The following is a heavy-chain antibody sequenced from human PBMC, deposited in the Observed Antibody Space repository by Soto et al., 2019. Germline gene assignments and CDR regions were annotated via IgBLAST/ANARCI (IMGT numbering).Heavy chain of an antibody. V-gene: IGHV3-7*04. Sequence: EVQLVESGGGLVQPGGSLRLSCAASGFTFSTYWMTWVRQAPGKGLEWVGNIKPDGSQKWYVDSVKGRFTISRDNAKKSLYLQMNSLRAEDTAVYYCARGDYYDSSGPFSDAFDIWGQGTMVTVSS. J-gene: IGHJ3*02. D-gene: IGHD3-22*01. CDR2: IKPDGSQK. CDR1: GFTFSTYW. CDR3: ARGDYYDSSGPFSDAFDI.